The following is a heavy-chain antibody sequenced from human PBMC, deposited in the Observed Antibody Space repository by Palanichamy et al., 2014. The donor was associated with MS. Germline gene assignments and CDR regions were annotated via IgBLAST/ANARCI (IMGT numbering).Heavy chain of an antibody. CDR1: GFTFSSYW. J-gene: IGHJ5*02. CDR3: ARECYYDSSGYYVRNWFDP. D-gene: IGHD3-22*01. V-gene: IGHV3-7*01. CDR2: IKQDGSEK. Sequence: EVQLVESGGGLVQPGGSLRLSCAASGFTFSSYWMSWVRQAPGKGLEWVANIKQDGSEKYYVDSVKGRFTISRDNAKNSLYLQMNSLRAEDTAVYYCARECYYDSSGYYVRNWFDPWGQGTLVTVSS.